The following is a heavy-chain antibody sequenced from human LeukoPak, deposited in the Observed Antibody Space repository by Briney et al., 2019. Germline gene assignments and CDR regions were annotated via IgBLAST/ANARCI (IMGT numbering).Heavy chain of an antibody. J-gene: IGHJ4*02. CDR2: FSGSGNST. V-gene: IGHV3-23*01. CDR3: AKDLYDSSSYIQYYFDC. Sequence: PGGSLRLSCAASRFTFSSYAMSWVRQAPGKGLEWVSAFSGSGNSTYYADSVKGRFTISRDNSKNTLYLQVNSLRAEDTAVYYCAKDLYDSSSYIQYYFDCWGQGTLVTVSS. D-gene: IGHD3-22*01. CDR1: RFTFSSYA.